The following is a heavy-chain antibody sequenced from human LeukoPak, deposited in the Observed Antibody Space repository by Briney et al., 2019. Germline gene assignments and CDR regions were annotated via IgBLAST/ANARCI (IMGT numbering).Heavy chain of an antibody. CDR2: IKSKSDGGTT. D-gene: IGHD6-19*01. CDR1: GITFSNAW. Sequence: GGSLRLSCAVSGITFSNAWMSWVRQAPGKGLEWVGRIKSKSDGGTTDYATPVKVRFTISRDGSRSTLYLQMNSLRIEDSGVYYCTTETLAVADYWGQGTLVTVSS. CDR3: TTETLAVADY. V-gene: IGHV3-15*01. J-gene: IGHJ4*02.